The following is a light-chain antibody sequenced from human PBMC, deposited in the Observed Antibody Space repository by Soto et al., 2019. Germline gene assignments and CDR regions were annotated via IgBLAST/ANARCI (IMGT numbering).Light chain of an antibody. V-gene: IGKV3-11*01. J-gene: IGKJ3*01. CDR1: QSVSSY. Sequence: EIVLTQSPATLSLSPGERATLSCRASQSVSSYLAWYQQKPGQAPRLLIYDASNRATGIPARFSGSGSGTDFTLTISSLEPEDFAVYYCHQRTFGPGTKVDIK. CDR3: HQRT. CDR2: DAS.